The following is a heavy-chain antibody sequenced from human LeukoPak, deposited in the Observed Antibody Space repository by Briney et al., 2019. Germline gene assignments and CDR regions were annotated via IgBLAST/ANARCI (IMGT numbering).Heavy chain of an antibody. Sequence: GGSLRLSCTGSGFIFSRYAVSWVRQAPGKGLEWVSAISKNTVDTYYAESVKGRLTISRDSSKNTVYLQMNSLRAEDTAVYYCVRDMEPLRYFDTWGQGTLVTVSS. CDR2: ISKNTVDT. CDR1: GFIFSRYA. J-gene: IGHJ4*02. V-gene: IGHV3-23*01. CDR3: VRDMEPLRYFDT. D-gene: IGHD3-9*01.